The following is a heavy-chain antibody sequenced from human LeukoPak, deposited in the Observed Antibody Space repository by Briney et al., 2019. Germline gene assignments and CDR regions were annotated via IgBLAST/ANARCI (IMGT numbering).Heavy chain of an antibody. CDR1: GFSFSNYA. CDR2: ISGSGVRT. J-gene: IGHJ3*02. D-gene: IGHD2-15*01. V-gene: IGHV3-23*01. Sequence: PGGSLRLSCAASGFSFSNYAMSWVRQAPGKGLEWVSAISGSGVRTHYADSVRGRFTISRDKSKNTLYLQMNSLRAEDTAVYYCAKDRCGGGNCYGAFDIWGQGTMVTVSS. CDR3: AKDRCGGGNCYGAFDI.